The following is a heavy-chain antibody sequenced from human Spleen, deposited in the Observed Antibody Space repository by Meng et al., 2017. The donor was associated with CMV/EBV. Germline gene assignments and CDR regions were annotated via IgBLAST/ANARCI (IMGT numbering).Heavy chain of an antibody. CDR2: ISPDGGST. CDR3: ARDLGYCFDSICRYGPIPHFYYAMDV. V-gene: IGHV3-64*02. D-gene: IGHD2-2*03. J-gene: IGHJ6*02. CDR1: GFTFSNYA. Sequence: GGSLRLSCAASGFTFSNYAMHWVRQAPGRGLEYVSAISPDGGSTYYGDAVKGRFTISRDNSRNTLYLQMGRLRADDMAVYYCARDLGYCFDSICRYGPIPHFYYAMDVWGHGTTATVSS.